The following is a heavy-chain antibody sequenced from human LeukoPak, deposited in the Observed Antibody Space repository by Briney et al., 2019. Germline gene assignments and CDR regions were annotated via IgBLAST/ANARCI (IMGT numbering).Heavy chain of an antibody. Sequence: SETLSLTCTVSGGSNSSYYWSWIRQPRGKGLEWIGYIYYSGSTNYNPSLKSRVTISVDTSKNQFSLKLSSVTAADTAVYYCARGNWFDPWGQGTLVTVSS. J-gene: IGHJ5*02. V-gene: IGHV4-59*01. CDR3: ARGNWFDP. CDR2: IYYSGST. CDR1: GGSNSSYY.